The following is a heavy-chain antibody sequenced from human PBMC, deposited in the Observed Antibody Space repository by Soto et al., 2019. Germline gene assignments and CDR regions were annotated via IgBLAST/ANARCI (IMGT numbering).Heavy chain of an antibody. CDR3: AKDEYWESHFYYFMDL. D-gene: IGHD2-8*02. V-gene: IGHV3-30*18. Sequence: QVQLVESGGGVVQPGRSLRLSCEASGFTFSSYAMHWVRQAPGKGLEWVAVISHDGNVNYYSESVKGRFTMSRDNSKDTLYLPMDSLRTEDTAVYFCAKDEYWESHFYYFMDLWGKGTPVTVSS. CDR2: ISHDGNVN. J-gene: IGHJ6*03. CDR1: GFTFSSYA.